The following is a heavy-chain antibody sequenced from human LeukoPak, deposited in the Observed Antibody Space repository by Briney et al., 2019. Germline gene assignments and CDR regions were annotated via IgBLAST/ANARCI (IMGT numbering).Heavy chain of an antibody. V-gene: IGHV3-66*04. J-gene: IGHJ4*02. CDR1: GFTVSSNY. CDR3: AGLAHDYGDYGGSGY. D-gene: IGHD4-17*01. Sequence: PGGSLRLSCAASGFTVSSNYMSWVRQAPGKGLEWVSVIYSGGSTYYADSAKGRFTISRDNSKNTLYLQMNSLRAEDTAVYYCAGLAHDYGDYGGSGYWGQGTLVTVSS. CDR2: IYSGGST.